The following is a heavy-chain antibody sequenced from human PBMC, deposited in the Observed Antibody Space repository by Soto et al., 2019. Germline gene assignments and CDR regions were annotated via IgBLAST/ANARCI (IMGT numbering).Heavy chain of an antibody. J-gene: IGHJ4*02. V-gene: IGHV1-3*01. CDR1: GYTFTSYA. Sequence: QVQFVQSGAEVKKPGASVTVSCKASGYTFTSYAMHWLRQAPGQTLEWMGWINAANGNTKYSENFQGRVTITRDTSASTAYMELSSLRSEDKAVYYCARSPGYYFDTWGQGTLITVSS. CDR2: INAANGNT. CDR3: ARSPGYYFDT.